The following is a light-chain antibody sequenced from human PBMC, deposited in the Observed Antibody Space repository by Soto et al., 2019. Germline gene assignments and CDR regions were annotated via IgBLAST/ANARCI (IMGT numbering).Light chain of an antibody. CDR3: QQYNNWPRT. CDR2: GAS. V-gene: IGKV3D-15*01. J-gene: IGKJ1*01. Sequence: DIVMTQSPDSLGVSLGERATLSCRASQSVSSNLAWYQQKPGQAPRLLIYGASTRATGIPARFSGSGSGTEFTLTISSLQSEDFAVYYCQQYNNWPRTFGQGTKVDIK. CDR1: QSVSSN.